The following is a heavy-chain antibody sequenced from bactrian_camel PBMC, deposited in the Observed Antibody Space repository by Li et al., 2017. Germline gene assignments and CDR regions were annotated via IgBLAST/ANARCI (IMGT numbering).Heavy chain of an antibody. CDR2: IDRDGRT. CDR1: GGPERLPGYTGGLYA. D-gene: IGHD6*01. J-gene: IGHJ4*01. CDR3: AADIHPPVPFKGGWYRTDEYDF. Sequence: LVESGGRSVQPGESLSVSCVASGGPERLPGYTGGLYAMAWFRQAPGKEREGVAGIDRDGRTQYADSVKGRFTISADNNKNTLYLQMSSLQPEDTAMYYCAADIHPPVPFKGGWYRTDEYDFWGQGTQVTVS. V-gene: IGHV3S53*01.